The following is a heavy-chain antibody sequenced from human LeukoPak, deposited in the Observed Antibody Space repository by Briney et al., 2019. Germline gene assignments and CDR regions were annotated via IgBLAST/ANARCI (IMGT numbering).Heavy chain of an antibody. CDR3: ARGYSGYDWGHFDY. CDR1: GYTFTSYG. CDR2: ISAYNGNT. D-gene: IGHD5-12*01. J-gene: IGHJ4*02. Sequence: ASVKVSCKASGYTFTSYGISWVRQAPGQGLEWMGWISAYNGNTNYAQKLQGRVTMTTDTSTSTAYIELRSLRSDDTAVYYCARGYSGYDWGHFDYWGQGTLVTVSS. V-gene: IGHV1-18*01.